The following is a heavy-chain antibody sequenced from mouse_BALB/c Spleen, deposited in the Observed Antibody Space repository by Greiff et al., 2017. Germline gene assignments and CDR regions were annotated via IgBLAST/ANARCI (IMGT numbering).Heavy chain of an antibody. V-gene: IGHV5-4*02. CDR1: GFTFSDYY. Sequence: EVKVVESGGGLVKPGGSLKLSCAASGFTFSDYYMYWVRQTPEKRLEWVATISDGGSYTYYPDSVKGRFTISRDNAKNNLYLQMSSLKSEDTAMYYCARRDTQSDYWGQGTTLTVSS. CDR2: ISDGGSYT. CDR3: ARRDTQSDY. D-gene: IGHD6-1*01. J-gene: IGHJ2*01.